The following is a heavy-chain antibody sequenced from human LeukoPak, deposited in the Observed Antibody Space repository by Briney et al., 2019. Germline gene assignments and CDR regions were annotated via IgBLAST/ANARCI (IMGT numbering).Heavy chain of an antibody. V-gene: IGHV1-69*05. CDR1: GGTFSSYA. CDR2: IIPIFGTA. J-gene: IGHJ4*02. D-gene: IGHD3-10*01. Sequence: ASVKVSCKASGGTFSSYAISWVRPAPGQGLEWMGGIIPIFGTANYAQKFQGRVTITTDESTSTAYMELSSLRSEDTAVYYYASPWGFGETGWGQGTLVTVSS. CDR3: ASPWGFGETG.